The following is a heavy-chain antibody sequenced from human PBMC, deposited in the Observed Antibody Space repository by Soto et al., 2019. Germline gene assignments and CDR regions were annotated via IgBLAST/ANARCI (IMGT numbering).Heavy chain of an antibody. V-gene: IGHV3-64*04. CDR1: GFTFSSYA. CDR2: ISTNGGST. Sequence: PGGSLRLSCSASGFTFSSYAMHWVRQAPGKGLEYVSSISTNGGSTHYADPVKGRFTISRDNSKNMLYLQMNSLRAEDTALYYSAKDLDSVPFDYWGQGTLVTVSS. D-gene: IGHD1-1*01. CDR3: AKDLDSVPFDY. J-gene: IGHJ4*02.